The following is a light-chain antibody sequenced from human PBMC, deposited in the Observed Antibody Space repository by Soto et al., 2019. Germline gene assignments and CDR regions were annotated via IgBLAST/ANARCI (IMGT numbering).Light chain of an antibody. CDR3: QQYKSWPPIT. V-gene: IGKV3-15*01. CDR1: QSLNTD. Sequence: EILMTRSPDSLSVSPGETATLSCRASQSLNTDLAWYQQKPGQAPRLLLYGASTRATGISTRFSGGGSGTEFTLTISGLQSEDSAVYYCQQYKSWPPITFGQGTRLEI. J-gene: IGKJ5*01. CDR2: GAS.